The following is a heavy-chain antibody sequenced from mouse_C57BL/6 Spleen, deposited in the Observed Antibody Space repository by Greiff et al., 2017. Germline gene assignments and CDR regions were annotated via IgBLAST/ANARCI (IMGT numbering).Heavy chain of an antibody. D-gene: IGHD2-3*01. J-gene: IGHJ3*01. Sequence: VQLQQSGPELVKSGASVKISCKASGYAFSSSWMNWVKQRPGKGLEWIGRIYPGDGDTNYNGKFKGKATLTADKSSSTAYMQLSSLTSEDSAVYFCAREVYDGYYLAWFAYWGQGTLVTVSA. CDR2: IYPGDGDT. CDR3: AREVYDGYYLAWFAY. CDR1: GYAFSSSW. V-gene: IGHV1-82*01.